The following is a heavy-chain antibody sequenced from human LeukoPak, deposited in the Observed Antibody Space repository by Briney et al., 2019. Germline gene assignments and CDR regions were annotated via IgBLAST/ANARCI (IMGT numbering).Heavy chain of an antibody. CDR2: ISAYNGNT. CDR3: ARGTTGTTRWFDP. D-gene: IGHD1-1*01. CDR1: GYTFTSYG. V-gene: IGHV1-18*01. J-gene: IGHJ5*02. Sequence: ASVKVSCKASGYTFTSYGISWVRQAPGQGLEWMGWISAYNGNTNYAQKFQGRVTITADESTSTAYMELSSLRSEDTAVYYCARGTTGTTRWFDPWGQGTLVTVSS.